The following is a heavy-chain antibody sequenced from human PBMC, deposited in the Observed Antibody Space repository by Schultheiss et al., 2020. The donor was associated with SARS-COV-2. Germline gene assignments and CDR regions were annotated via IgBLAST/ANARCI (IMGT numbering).Heavy chain of an antibody. CDR1: GYTFTSYA. J-gene: IGHJ6*02. CDR3: AADPVVPAAKVYYYYGMDV. CDR2: INPNGGAT. D-gene: IGHD2-2*01. Sequence: ASVKVSCKASGYTFTSYAISWVRQAPGHGLEWMGWINPNGGATNFAQKFQGWVTMTRDTSISTAYMELSSLRSEDTAVYYCAADPVVPAAKVYYYYGMDVWGQGTTVTVSS. V-gene: IGHV1-2*04.